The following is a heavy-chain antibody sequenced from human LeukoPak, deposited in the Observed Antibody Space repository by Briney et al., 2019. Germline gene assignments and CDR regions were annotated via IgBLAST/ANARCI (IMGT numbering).Heavy chain of an antibody. J-gene: IGHJ3*02. Sequence: SGGSLRLSCAASGFTFSNYAMHWVRQASGKGLEWVALVSFDGSDKYYADFVKGRFTISRDNSKNTLYLQMNSLRAEDTAVYYCARDVTSYDFWSAYYAGDGFDIWGQGTMVTVSS. D-gene: IGHD3-3*01. CDR1: GFTFSNYA. CDR2: VSFDGSDK. CDR3: ARDVTSYDFWSAYYAGDGFDI. V-gene: IGHV3-30-3*01.